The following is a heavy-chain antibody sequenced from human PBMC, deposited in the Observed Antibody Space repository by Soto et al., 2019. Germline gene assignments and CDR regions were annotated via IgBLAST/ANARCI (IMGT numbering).Heavy chain of an antibody. CDR3: ARAPYSSGWPDS. J-gene: IGHJ4*02. CDR1: GGSVSSGGYF. D-gene: IGHD6-19*01. Sequence: PSETLSLTCTVSGGSVSSGGYFWSWIRQPPGKGLEWIGYISYSGCTKYNPSLESRVTISVDTSNENFSLKLASVTAADTAVYYCARAPYSSGWPDSWGQGTLVTVS. CDR2: ISYSGCT. V-gene: IGHV4-61*03.